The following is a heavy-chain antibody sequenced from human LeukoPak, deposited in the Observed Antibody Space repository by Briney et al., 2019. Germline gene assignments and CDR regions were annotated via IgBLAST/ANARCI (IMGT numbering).Heavy chain of an antibody. J-gene: IGHJ4*02. Sequence: GGSLRLSCAASGFTFTNYAMSWVRQAPGKGLEWVSTIYFSGGDTYSADPVKGRFTISRDNAKNTLYLQMNSLRAEDTAIYYCAKDQGEAVVPRRFDYWGQGTLVTVSS. V-gene: IGHV3-23*01. CDR2: IYFSGGDT. CDR3: AKDQGEAVVPRRFDY. D-gene: IGHD2-2*01. CDR1: GFTFTNYA.